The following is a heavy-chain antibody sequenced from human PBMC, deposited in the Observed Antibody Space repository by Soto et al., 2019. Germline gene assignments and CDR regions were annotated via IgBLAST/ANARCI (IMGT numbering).Heavy chain of an antibody. CDR1: GGSVSSASYY. Sequence: QVQLQESGPGLVKPSETLSLTCTVSGGSVSSASYYWSWIRQPPGKGLEWIGYIHYIESTNYNPSLKRRVILSVYTPMDEFSLKLTSVTAADTAVDFLARGLIRGDGPYYYYGLDVWGHWTTVTVSS. D-gene: IGHD3-10*01. J-gene: IGHJ6*02. CDR3: ARGLIRGDGPYYYYGLDV. V-gene: IGHV4-61*01. CDR2: IHYIEST.